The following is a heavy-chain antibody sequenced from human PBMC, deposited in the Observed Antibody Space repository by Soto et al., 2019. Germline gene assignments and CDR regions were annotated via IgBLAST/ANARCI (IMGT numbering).Heavy chain of an antibody. CDR3: XXXXXXXXXXYLVD. V-gene: IGHV3-23*04. CDR1: GFIFSSYA. Sequence: EVQLVESGGGLVQPGGSLRLSCATSGFIFSSYAMXXXXXXXXXXXXWVAGITGSGGSTYYADSVKGRFSISIDNXXXXXXXXXXXXXXXXXXXXXXXXXXXXXXXXYLVDWGQGTLVTVSS. J-gene: IGHJ4*02. CDR2: ITGSGGST.